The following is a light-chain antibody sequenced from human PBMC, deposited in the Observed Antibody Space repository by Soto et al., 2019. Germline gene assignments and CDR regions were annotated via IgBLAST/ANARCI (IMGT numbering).Light chain of an antibody. CDR1: QSINNY. CDR3: QKYNSVPLT. V-gene: IGKV1-27*01. CDR2: AAS. Sequence: DIQMTQSPSSLSASVGDRVTITCRASQSINNYLAWYQQKPGKGPKLLIYAASTLQSGVPSRFSGSGYGTDFTLTISSLQPEDVATYYCQKYNSVPLTFGQGTRLEIK. J-gene: IGKJ5*01.